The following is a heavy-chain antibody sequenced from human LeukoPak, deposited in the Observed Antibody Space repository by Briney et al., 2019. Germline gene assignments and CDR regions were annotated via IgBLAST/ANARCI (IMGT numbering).Heavy chain of an antibody. CDR1: GSSISSSSYY. CDR2: IYYSGST. D-gene: IGHD5-24*01. CDR3: ARSRTVEGYYYMDV. Sequence: PSETLSLTCIVSGSSISSSSYYWGWIRQPPGKGLEWIGSIYYSGSTYYNPSLKSRVTISVDTSKNQFSLKLSSVTAADTAVYYCARSRTVEGYYYMDVWGKGTTVTVSS. V-gene: IGHV4-39*07. J-gene: IGHJ6*03.